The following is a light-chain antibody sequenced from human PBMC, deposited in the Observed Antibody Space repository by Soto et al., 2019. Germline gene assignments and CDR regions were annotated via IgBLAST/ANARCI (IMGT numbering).Light chain of an antibody. Sequence: QSVLTQPPSASGTPGQRVTLSCSGSNSNIGTNSMNWYQQLPGTAPKLLIHSNNQRPSGVPDRFSGSKSGTSASLAISGLQSEDEADYYCAAWDGSLNGWVFGGGTQLTVL. V-gene: IGLV1-44*01. CDR3: AAWDGSLNGWV. J-gene: IGLJ3*02. CDR2: SNN. CDR1: NSNIGTNS.